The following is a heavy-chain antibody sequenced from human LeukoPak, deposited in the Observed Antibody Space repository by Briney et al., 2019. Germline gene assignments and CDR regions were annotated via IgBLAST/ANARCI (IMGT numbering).Heavy chain of an antibody. CDR1: GGSFSGYY. V-gene: IGHV4-34*01. Sequence: PSETLSLTCAVYGGSFSGYYWSWIRQPPGKGLEWIGEINHSGSTNYNPSLKSRVTISVDTSKNQFSLKLSSETAADTAVYYCARGRIAARRGWFDPWGQGTLVTVSS. CDR2: INHSGST. D-gene: IGHD6-6*01. CDR3: ARGRIAARRGWFDP. J-gene: IGHJ5*02.